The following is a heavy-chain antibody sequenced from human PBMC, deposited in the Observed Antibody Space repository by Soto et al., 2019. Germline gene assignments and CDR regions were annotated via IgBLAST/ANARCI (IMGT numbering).Heavy chain of an antibody. Sequence: QVQLQESGPGLVKPSETLSLTCTVSGGSISSYYWSWIRQPPGKGLEWIGYIYYSGGTNYNPSLKSRVTISVHTSKTQFSLKLSSVTAAATAVYYCARRYGGNLDYWGQGPLVTVSS. J-gene: IGHJ4*02. CDR2: IYYSGGT. CDR1: GGSISSYY. D-gene: IGHD2-15*01. CDR3: ARRYGGNLDY. V-gene: IGHV4-59*08.